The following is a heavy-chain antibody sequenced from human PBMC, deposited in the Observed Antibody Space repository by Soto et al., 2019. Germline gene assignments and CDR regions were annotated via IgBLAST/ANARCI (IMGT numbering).Heavy chain of an antibody. CDR1: GGSISSGGYY. J-gene: IGHJ4*02. Sequence: QVQLQESGPGLVKPSQTLSLTCTVSGGSISSGGYYWSWIRQHPGKGLEWIGYIYYSGSTYYNPSLQRGVTISVDTSKNQCSLKLSSVPAADTAVYYCARSWGGYVSYWGQGTLVTVSS. D-gene: IGHD5-12*01. CDR3: ARSWGGYVSY. V-gene: IGHV4-31*03. CDR2: IYYSGST.